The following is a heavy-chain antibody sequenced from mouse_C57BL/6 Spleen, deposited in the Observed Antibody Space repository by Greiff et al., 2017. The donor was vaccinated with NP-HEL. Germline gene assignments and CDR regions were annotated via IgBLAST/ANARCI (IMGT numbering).Heavy chain of an antibody. CDR3: ARRYGSSYPHWYFDV. Sequence: EVKLMESGGGLVQPGGSLKLSCAASGFTFSDYYMYWVRQTPEKRLEWVAYISNGGGSTYYPDTVKGRFTISRDNAKNTLYLQMSRLKSEDTAMYYCARRYGSSYPHWYFDVWGTGTTVTVSS. CDR1: GFTFSDYY. J-gene: IGHJ1*03. CDR2: ISNGGGST. D-gene: IGHD1-1*01. V-gene: IGHV5-12*01.